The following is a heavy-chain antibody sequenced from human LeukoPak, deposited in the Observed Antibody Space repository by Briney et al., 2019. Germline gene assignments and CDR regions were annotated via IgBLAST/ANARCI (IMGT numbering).Heavy chain of an antibody. CDR1: GFTFSSYA. Sequence: GGSLRLSCAASGFTFSSYALHWVRQAPGKGLEWVAVIWYDGSYKYYADSVKGRFTVSRDNSKNTLYLQMISLRAEDTAVYYCARGTVRYPDYWGQGTLVTVSS. CDR2: IWYDGSYK. J-gene: IGHJ4*02. D-gene: IGHD3-10*01. CDR3: ARGTVRYPDY. V-gene: IGHV3-33*08.